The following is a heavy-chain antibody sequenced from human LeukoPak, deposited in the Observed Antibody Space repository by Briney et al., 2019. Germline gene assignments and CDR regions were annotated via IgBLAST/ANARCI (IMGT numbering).Heavy chain of an antibody. D-gene: IGHD2-8*01. CDR2: MYYSGDT. CDR3: ARVKSGGVWDSFDI. V-gene: IGHV4-4*02. Sequence: PSETLSLTCAVSGGPISSSNWWSWVLQPPGKGLEWIGSMYYSGDTYYNPSLKRRVTISVDTSKNQFSLKLSSVTAADTAVYYCARVKSGGVWDSFDIWGQGTMVAVSS. CDR1: GGPISSSNW. J-gene: IGHJ3*02.